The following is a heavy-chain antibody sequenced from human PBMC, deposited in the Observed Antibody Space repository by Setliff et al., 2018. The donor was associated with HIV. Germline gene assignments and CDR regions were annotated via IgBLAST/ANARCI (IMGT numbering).Heavy chain of an antibody. CDR3: ATIRAYYYDSSGQEYFQH. D-gene: IGHD3-22*01. J-gene: IGHJ1*01. CDR1: GDFISSYY. V-gene: IGHV4-59*01. Sequence: SETLSLTCTVSGDFISSYYWSWIRQPPGKGLEWIGYIYTTGSTNYNPSLKSRVTISLDTSKNQFSLTSEDTAMYYCATIRAYYYDSSGQEYFQHWGHGSLVTVSS. CDR2: IYTTGST.